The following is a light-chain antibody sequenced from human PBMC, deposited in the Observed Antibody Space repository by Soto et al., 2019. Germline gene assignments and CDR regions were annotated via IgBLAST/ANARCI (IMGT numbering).Light chain of an antibody. CDR1: QSISWW. Sequence: DIQMTKSPSTLSASVGDRVTITCRASQSISWWLAWYQQKPGKAPKLLIYKASSLESGVPSRFSDSGSGTEFTLTISSLQPDDVATYYCQQYNTYWTFGQGTRVEIK. CDR2: KAS. CDR3: QQYNTYWT. V-gene: IGKV1-5*03. J-gene: IGKJ1*01.